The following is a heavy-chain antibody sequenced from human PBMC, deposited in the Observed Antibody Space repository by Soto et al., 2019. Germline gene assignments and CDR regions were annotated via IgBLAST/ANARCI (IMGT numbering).Heavy chain of an antibody. D-gene: IGHD1-26*01. CDR1: GFTFSSYG. CDR3: ASAGWGGSYPSYYYGMDV. J-gene: IGHJ6*02. CDR2: IWYDGSNK. V-gene: IGHV3-33*01. Sequence: GGSLRLSCAASGFTFSSYGMHWVRQAPGKGLEWVAVIWYDGSNKYYADSVKGRFTISRDNSKNTLYLQMNSLRAEDTAVYYCASAGWGGSYPSYYYGMDVWGQGTTVTVSS.